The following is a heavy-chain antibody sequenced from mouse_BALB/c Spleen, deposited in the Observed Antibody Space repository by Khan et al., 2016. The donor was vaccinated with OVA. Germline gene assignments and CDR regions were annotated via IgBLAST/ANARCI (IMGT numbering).Heavy chain of an antibody. CDR2: IWGGGGT. CDR3: ARAYYRYDGYYAMDY. Sequence: VQLQESGPGLVAPSQSLSITCTVSGFSLSRYNIHWVRQPLGKGLEWLGMIWGGGGTDYNSTPKSRLSISKDNSKSQVFLKMNSLQTVDTAMYYCARAYYRYDGYYAMDYWGQGTSVTVSS. V-gene: IGHV2-6-4*01. D-gene: IGHD2-14*01. J-gene: IGHJ4*01. CDR1: GFSLSRYN.